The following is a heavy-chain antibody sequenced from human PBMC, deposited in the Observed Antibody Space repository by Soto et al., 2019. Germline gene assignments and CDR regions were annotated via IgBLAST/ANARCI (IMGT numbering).Heavy chain of an antibody. D-gene: IGHD6-13*01. Sequence: GGSLRLSCAASGFTFSSYSMNWVRQAPGKGLEWVSSISSSSSYIYYADSVKGRFTISRDNAKNSLYLQMNSLRAEDTAVYYCARASSAAGTEIRDAFDIWGQGTMVTVSS. CDR1: GFTFSSYS. CDR3: ARASSAAGTEIRDAFDI. CDR2: ISSSSSYI. V-gene: IGHV3-21*01. J-gene: IGHJ3*02.